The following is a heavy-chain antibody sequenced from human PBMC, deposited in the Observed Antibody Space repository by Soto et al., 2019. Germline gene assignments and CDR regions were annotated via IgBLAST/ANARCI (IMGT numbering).Heavy chain of an antibody. CDR2: ISWNSGSI. J-gene: IGHJ5*02. Sequence: PGGSLRLSCAASGFTFDDYAMHWVRQAPGKGLEWVSGISWNSGSIGYADYAKGRFTISRDNAKNSLYLQMNSLRAEDTALYYCAKEYTLPYYYGSGGGWFDPWGQGTLVTVPS. CDR3: AKEYTLPYYYGSGGGWFDP. D-gene: IGHD3-10*01. CDR1: GFTFDDYA. V-gene: IGHV3-9*01.